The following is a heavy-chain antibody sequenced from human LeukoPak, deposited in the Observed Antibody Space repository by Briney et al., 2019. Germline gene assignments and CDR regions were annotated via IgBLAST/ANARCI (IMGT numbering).Heavy chain of an antibody. CDR1: GGSFSGYY. CDR3: ARGVRGSTSWNSYYNYFYLDV. Sequence: SGTLSLTCAVYGGSFSGYYWSWIRQPPGKGLEWIGEINHSGSTNYNPSLKSRVTISVDTSKNQFSLKLSSVTAADTAVYYCARGVRGSTSWNSYYNYFYLDVWGKGTTVTVSS. CDR2: INHSGST. J-gene: IGHJ6*03. V-gene: IGHV4-34*01. D-gene: IGHD1-7*01.